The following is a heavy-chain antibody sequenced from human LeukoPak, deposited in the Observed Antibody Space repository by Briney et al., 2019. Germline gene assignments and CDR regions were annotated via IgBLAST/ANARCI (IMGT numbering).Heavy chain of an antibody. V-gene: IGHV3-23*01. CDR2: ISGSGGST. CDR1: GFTFSSYA. Sequence: GGSLRLSCAASGFTFSSYAMSWVRQAPGKGLEWVSAISGSGGSTYYADSVKGRFTISRDNSKNTLYLQMNSLRAEDTAVYYCAKEGIVVVPAAIHAPDYWGQGTLVTVSS. D-gene: IGHD2-2*02. J-gene: IGHJ4*02. CDR3: AKEGIVVVPAAIHAPDY.